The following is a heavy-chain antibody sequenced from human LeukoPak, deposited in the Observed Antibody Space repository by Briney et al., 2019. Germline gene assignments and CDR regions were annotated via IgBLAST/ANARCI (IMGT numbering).Heavy chain of an antibody. J-gene: IGHJ3*02. Sequence: GGSLRLSCEASGTTFSANWMSWVRQAPGKGLEWVANIKQDGSEKYYVDSVRGRFTISRDNAKSSLHLQLNSLRVEDTAVYYCARDGPVVRGVSLGAFDMWGQGTVVTVSS. CDR3: ARDGPVVRGVSLGAFDM. CDR2: IKQDGSEK. CDR1: GTTFSANW. V-gene: IGHV3-7*01. D-gene: IGHD3-10*01.